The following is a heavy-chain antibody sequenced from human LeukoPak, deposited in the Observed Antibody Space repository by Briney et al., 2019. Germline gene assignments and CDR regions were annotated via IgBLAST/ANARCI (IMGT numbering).Heavy chain of an antibody. Sequence: ASVKVSCKASGYTFTSYGISWVRQAPGQGLEWMGWISAYNGNTNYAQELQGRVTMTTDTSTSTAYMELRSLRSDDTAVYYCARSANYDLWSGYYRYYYYYMDVWGKGTTVTVSS. V-gene: IGHV1-18*01. CDR3: ARSANYDLWSGYYRYYYYYMDV. D-gene: IGHD3-3*01. J-gene: IGHJ6*03. CDR1: GYTFTSYG. CDR2: ISAYNGNT.